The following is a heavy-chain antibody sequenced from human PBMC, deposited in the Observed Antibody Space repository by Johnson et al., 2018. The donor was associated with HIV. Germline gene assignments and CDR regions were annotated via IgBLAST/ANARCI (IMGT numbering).Heavy chain of an antibody. J-gene: IGHJ3*02. CDR2: VYSGGSA. V-gene: IGHV3-66*02. Sequence: VQLVESGGGLVQPGGSLRLSCAASGLTINRNYMTWVRQAPGKGLEWVSIVYSGGSAYYADSVKGRFTISRDNSKNTLYLQLNSLRAEDTAVYYCARYCSGGSCYSVWQKNYAFDIWGQGTMVTVSS. CDR1: GLTINRNY. D-gene: IGHD2-15*01. CDR3: ARYCSGGSCYSVWQKNYAFDI.